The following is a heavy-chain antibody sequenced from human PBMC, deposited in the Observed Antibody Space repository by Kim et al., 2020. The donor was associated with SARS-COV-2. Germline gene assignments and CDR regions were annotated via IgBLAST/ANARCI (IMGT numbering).Heavy chain of an antibody. CDR1: GFTFSSYG. D-gene: IGHD3-3*01. Sequence: GGSLRLSCAASGFTFSSYGMHWVRQAPGKGLEWVAVIWYDGSNKYYADSVKGRFTISRDSSKNTLYLQMNSLRAEDTAVYYCARDPVHDFWSGYDPEYYFDYWGQGTLVTVSS. CDR2: IWYDGSNK. J-gene: IGHJ4*02. CDR3: ARDPVHDFWSGYDPEYYFDY. V-gene: IGHV3-33*01.